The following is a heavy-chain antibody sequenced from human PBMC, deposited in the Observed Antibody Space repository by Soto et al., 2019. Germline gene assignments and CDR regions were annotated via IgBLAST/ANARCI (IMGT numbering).Heavy chain of an antibody. J-gene: IGHJ4*02. V-gene: IGHV4-61*01. Sequence: PSETLSLTCTVSGGSVSSGTYYWSWPRQPPGKGLEWIAYIYYSGSTNYNPSLKSRVTISVDTSKNQFSLKLNSVTAADTAVYYCARDRHSYFDYWGQGTLVTVSS. CDR2: IYYSGST. CDR1: GGSVSSGTYY. CDR3: ARDRHSYFDY.